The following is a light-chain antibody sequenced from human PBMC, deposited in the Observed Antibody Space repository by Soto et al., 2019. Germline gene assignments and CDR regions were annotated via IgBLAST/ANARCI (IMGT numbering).Light chain of an antibody. Sequence: EIVLTQSPATLSLSPGETATLSCRASQSVSTSLAWYQQKPGQAPRLLISGASTRATGVPARFSGSGSETEFTLTISSLQSEDFAVYYCQQYNNWWTFGQGTKVEIK. CDR1: QSVSTS. CDR2: GAS. CDR3: QQYNNWWT. V-gene: IGKV3-15*01. J-gene: IGKJ1*01.